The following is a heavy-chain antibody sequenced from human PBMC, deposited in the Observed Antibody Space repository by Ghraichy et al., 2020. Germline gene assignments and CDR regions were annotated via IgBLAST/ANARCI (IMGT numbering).Heavy chain of an antibody. J-gene: IGHJ5*02. CDR2: ISSESSTI. Sequence: GGSLRLSCAASGFTFSSYSMNXXRXAXXXGLEGVSYISSESSTIYYADSGKGRFTIPREHAKXSLYLQMNSLRDEDTAVYYCARSIAVAGIAWGQGTLVTVSS. CDR1: GFTFSSYS. V-gene: IGHV3-48*02. CDR3: ARSIAVAGIA. D-gene: IGHD6-19*01.